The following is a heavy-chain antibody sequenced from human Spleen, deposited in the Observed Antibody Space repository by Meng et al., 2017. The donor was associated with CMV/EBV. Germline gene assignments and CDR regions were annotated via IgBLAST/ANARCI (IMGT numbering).Heavy chain of an antibody. Sequence: GESLKISCAASGFTVSSNFMNWVRQAPGKGLEWVLVVYSGGNTYYADSVRGRFTNSRDNSKNTLYLQMNSLRAEDTALYYCARGYCSGGSCYLGGYWGQGTLVTVSS. CDR1: GFTVSSNF. CDR3: ARGYCSGGSCYLGGY. CDR2: VYSGGNT. J-gene: IGHJ4*02. V-gene: IGHV3-66*02. D-gene: IGHD2-15*01.